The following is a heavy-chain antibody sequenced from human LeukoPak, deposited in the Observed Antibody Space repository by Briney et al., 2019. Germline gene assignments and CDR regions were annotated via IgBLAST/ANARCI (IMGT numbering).Heavy chain of an antibody. CDR1: GFTFSSYA. Sequence: GESLRLSCAASGFTFSSYAMSWVRQAPGKGLEWVSAISGSGGSTYYADSVKGRFTISRDNSKNTLYLQVNSLRAEDTAVYYCAKGASGSYHSPYDYWGQGTLVTVSS. CDR2: ISGSGGST. CDR3: AKGASGSYHSPYDY. V-gene: IGHV3-23*01. D-gene: IGHD1-26*01. J-gene: IGHJ4*02.